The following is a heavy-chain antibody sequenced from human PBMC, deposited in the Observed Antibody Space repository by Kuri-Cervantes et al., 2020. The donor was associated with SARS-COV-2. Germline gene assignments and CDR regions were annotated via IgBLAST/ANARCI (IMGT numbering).Heavy chain of an antibody. CDR1: GFTVSSNY. V-gene: IGHV3-53*05. CDR2: IYSGGST. CDR3: ARVTRYSSSSASDDYYYYMDV. J-gene: IGHJ6*03. Sequence: GESLKISCAASGFTVSSNYMSWVRQAPGKGLEWVSVIYSGGSTYYADSVKGRFTISRDNSKNTLYLQMNSLRAEDTAVYYCARVTRYSSSSASDDYYYYMDVWGKGTTVTVSS. D-gene: IGHD6-6*01.